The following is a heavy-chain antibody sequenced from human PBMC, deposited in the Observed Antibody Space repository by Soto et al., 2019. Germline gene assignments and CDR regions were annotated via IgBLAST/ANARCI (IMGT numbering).Heavy chain of an antibody. CDR3: ESSGETNWNYPVYYYYYGMDV. CDR1: GGSISSSSYY. Sequence: TLSLTCTVSGGSISSSSYYWGWIRQPPGNGLEWIGSIYYSGSTYYSPSLKSRVTISVDTSKNQFSLKLSSVTAADTAVYYCESSGETNWNYPVYYYYYGMDVWGQGTTVTVSS. D-gene: IGHD1-7*01. CDR2: IYYSGST. V-gene: IGHV4-39*01. J-gene: IGHJ6*02.